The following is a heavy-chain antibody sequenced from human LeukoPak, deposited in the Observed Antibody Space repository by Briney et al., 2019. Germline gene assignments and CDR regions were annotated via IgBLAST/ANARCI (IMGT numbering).Heavy chain of an antibody. CDR1: GYTFTSYG. J-gene: IGHJ4*02. V-gene: IGHV1-18*01. Sequence: ASVKVSCKASGYTFTSYGISWVRQAPGQGLEWMGWISAYNGNTNYAQNLQGRVTMTTDTSTSTAYMELRSLRSDDTAVYYCAREGRGYCSSSSCYKIDYWGQGTLVTVSS. CDR2: ISAYNGNT. D-gene: IGHD2-2*02. CDR3: AREGRGYCSSSSCYKIDY.